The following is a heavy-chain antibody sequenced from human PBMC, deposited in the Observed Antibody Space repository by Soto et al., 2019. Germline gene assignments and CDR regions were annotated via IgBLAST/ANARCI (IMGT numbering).Heavy chain of an antibody. V-gene: IGHV4-4*07. CDR1: GGSINSYW. J-gene: IGHJ4*02. CDR3: ARDIGSYAYGEGY. CDR2: VYSTGTT. Sequence: NLWETLSLTCSVSGGSINSYWWSWIRQPAGKGLEWIGRVYSTGTTDYNPSLNSRATMSVETSKNQFSLKLTSVTAADTAVYYCARDIGSYAYGEGYWGQGIQVTVSS. D-gene: IGHD3-10*01.